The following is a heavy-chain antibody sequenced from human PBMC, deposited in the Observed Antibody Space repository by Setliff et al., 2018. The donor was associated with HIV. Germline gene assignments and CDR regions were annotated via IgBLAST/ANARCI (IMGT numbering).Heavy chain of an antibody. Sequence: SGGSIRSIDYFWGWIRQPPGKGLEWLGNIGNIYYGGTTYYNPSLKGRITISVFTSSQQLSLTLTSVTPADTAVYYCARLSAAGTVHYFDPWGQGTQVTVSS. V-gene: IGHV4-39*01. CDR1: GGSIRSIDYF. J-gene: IGHJ5*02. D-gene: IGHD6-13*01. CDR3: ARLSAAGTVHYFDP. CDR2: IYYGGTT.